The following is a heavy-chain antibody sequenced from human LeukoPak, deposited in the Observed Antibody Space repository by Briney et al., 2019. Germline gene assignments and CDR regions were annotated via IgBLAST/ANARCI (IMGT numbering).Heavy chain of an antibody. J-gene: IGHJ4*02. CDR1: GGSFSGYY. D-gene: IGHD6-19*01. CDR3: ARQAVAVAGSIDY. CDR2: INHSGST. V-gene: IGHV4-34*01. Sequence: PSETLSLTCAVYGGSFSGYYWSWIRQPPGKGLEWIGEINHSGSTNYNPSLKSRVTISVDTSKNQFSLKLSSVTAADSAVYYCARQAVAVAGSIDYWGQGTLLTVSS.